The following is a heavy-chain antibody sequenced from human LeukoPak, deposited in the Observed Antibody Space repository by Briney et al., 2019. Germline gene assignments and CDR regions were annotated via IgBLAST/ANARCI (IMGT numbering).Heavy chain of an antibody. V-gene: IGHV1-58*01. D-gene: IGHD2-21*01. CDR2: IVVGSGNT. CDR3: AAGVVVIAYDAFDI. CDR1: GFTFTSSA. J-gene: IGHJ3*02. Sequence: VASVKVSCKASGFTFTSSAVQWVRQARGQRLEWIGWIVVGSGNTNYAQKFQERVTITRDMSTSTAYMELSSLRSEDTAVYYCAAGVVVIAYDAFDIWGQGTMVTVSS.